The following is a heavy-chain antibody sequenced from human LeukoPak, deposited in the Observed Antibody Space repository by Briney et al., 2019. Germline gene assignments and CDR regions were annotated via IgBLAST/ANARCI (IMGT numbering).Heavy chain of an antibody. V-gene: IGHV3-23*01. CDR1: GFTFSDYY. Sequence: PGGSLRLSCAASGFTFSDYYMSWIRQAPVKGLEWVSAISGSGGSTYYADSVKGRFTISRDNSKNTLYLQMNSLRAEDTAVYYCAKEPRVIGFDYWGQGTLVTVSS. CDR2: ISGSGGST. D-gene: IGHD3-16*02. J-gene: IGHJ4*02. CDR3: AKEPRVIGFDY.